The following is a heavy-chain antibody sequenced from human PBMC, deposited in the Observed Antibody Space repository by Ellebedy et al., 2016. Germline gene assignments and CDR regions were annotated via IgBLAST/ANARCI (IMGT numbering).Heavy chain of an antibody. Sequence: ASVKVSCKVSGHALTELSMHWVRQAPGKGLEWMGSFDPENGKRVYAQRFQGRVTMTEDTSSDTAYMELSSLRSEDTAVYFCATEPFLCGGDNCYSLGYLFYWGQGTLVTVSS. CDR1: GHALTELS. J-gene: IGHJ4*02. CDR3: ATEPFLCGGDNCYSLGYLFY. D-gene: IGHD2-21*01. CDR2: FDPENGKR. V-gene: IGHV1-24*01.